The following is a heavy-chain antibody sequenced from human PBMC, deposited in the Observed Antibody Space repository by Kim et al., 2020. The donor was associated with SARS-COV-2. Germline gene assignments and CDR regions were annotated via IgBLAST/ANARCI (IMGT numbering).Heavy chain of an antibody. CDR3: VRGIGLGYFQH. CDR1: GGSISGADYY. D-gene: IGHD6-13*01. Sequence: SETLSLTCTVSGGSISGADYYCTWIRQAPGRGLQWIGYIYYSGRNYHNPSLKSRLSISLDTSKNQFSLKLRSVTAADTAVYYCVRGIGLGYFQHWGQGAL. J-gene: IGHJ1*01. CDR2: IYYSGRN. V-gene: IGHV4-30-4*01.